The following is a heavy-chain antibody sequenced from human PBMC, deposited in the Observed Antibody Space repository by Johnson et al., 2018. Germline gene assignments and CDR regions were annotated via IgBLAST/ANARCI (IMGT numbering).Heavy chain of an antibody. CDR1: GFTFSSYA. CDR3: AKSPDYGDYRRSGDYDGMDV. D-gene: IGHD4-17*01. V-gene: IGHV3-23*04. Sequence: VQLVESGGGLVQPGGSLRLSCAASGFTFSSYAMSWVRQAPGTGLEWVSAISGSGDNTYYADSVKGRFTISRDNSKNTLYLQMNSLRAEDTAVYYCAKSPDYGDYRRSGDYDGMDVWGQGTTVTVAS. CDR2: ISGSGDNT. J-gene: IGHJ6*02.